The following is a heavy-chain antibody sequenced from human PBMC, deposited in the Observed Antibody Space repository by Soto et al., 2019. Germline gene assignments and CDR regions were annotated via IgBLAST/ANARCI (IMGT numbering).Heavy chain of an antibody. CDR3: EKDPRDFRGGY. CDR1: GFTFSSYA. Sequence: GGSLRLSCAASGFTFSSYAMSWVRQAPGKGLEWVSAISGSGGSTYYADSVKGRFTISRDNSKNTLYLQMNSLRAEDTAVYYCEKDPRDFRGGYWGQGTLVTVSS. D-gene: IGHD3-10*01. V-gene: IGHV3-23*01. J-gene: IGHJ4*02. CDR2: ISGSGGST.